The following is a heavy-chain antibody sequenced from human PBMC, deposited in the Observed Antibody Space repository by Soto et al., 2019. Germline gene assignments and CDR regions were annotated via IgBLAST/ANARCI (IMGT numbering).Heavy chain of an antibody. J-gene: IGHJ4*02. D-gene: IGHD3-3*01. CDR2: INSDGSST. Sequence: EVQLVESGGGLVQPGGSLRLSCAASGFTFSSYWMHWVRQAPGKGLVWVSRINSDGSSTSYADSVKGRFTISRDNAKNTLYLQMNSLRAEDTAVYYCARANLLEWLFGYYFDYWGQGTLVTVSS. CDR3: ARANLLEWLFGYYFDY. CDR1: GFTFSSYW. V-gene: IGHV3-74*01.